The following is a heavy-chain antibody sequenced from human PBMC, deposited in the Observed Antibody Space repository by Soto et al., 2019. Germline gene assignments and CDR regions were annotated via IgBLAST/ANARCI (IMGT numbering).Heavy chain of an antibody. CDR1: GFTFSSYA. J-gene: IGHJ6*02. V-gene: IGHV3-64D*06. CDR3: VKHMDV. Sequence: GGALRLSCSASGFTFSSYAMHWVRQAPGKGLEYVSAISSNGGSTYYADSVKGRVTISRDNSKNTVYLQLSSLRAEDTAVYYCVKHMDVWGRGTTVTVSS. CDR2: ISSNGGST.